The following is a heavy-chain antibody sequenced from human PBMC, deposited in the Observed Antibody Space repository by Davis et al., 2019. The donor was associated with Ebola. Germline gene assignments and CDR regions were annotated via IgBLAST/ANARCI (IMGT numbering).Heavy chain of an antibody. CDR1: GFTFSSYA. CDR3: AKDLYSSGWYRGGYYYYGMDV. CDR2: ISGSGGST. V-gene: IGHV3-23*01. J-gene: IGHJ6*02. Sequence: GESLKISCAASGFTFSSYAMSWVRQAPGKGLEWVSAISGSGGSTYYADSVKGRFTISRDNSKNTLYLQMNSLRAEDTAVYYCAKDLYSSGWYRGGYYYYGMDVWGQGTTVTVSS. D-gene: IGHD6-19*01.